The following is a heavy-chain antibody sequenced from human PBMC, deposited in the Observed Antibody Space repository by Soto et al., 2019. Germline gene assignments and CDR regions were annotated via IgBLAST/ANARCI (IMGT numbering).Heavy chain of an antibody. CDR2: IKQDENEK. CDR3: AGDAVPNFEWLNCFFDC. J-gene: IGHJ4*02. CDR1: GFQFSVYW. Sequence: EQLVESGGGLVQPGGSLRLSCEASGFQFSVYWMSWVRQAPGKGLEWVANIKQDENEKYYVDSVRGRFTISRDNTKNELFLQMNGLTAEDSAIYYCAGDAVPNFEWLNCFFDCWGPGTLVTVSS. D-gene: IGHD3-3*01. V-gene: IGHV3-7*01.